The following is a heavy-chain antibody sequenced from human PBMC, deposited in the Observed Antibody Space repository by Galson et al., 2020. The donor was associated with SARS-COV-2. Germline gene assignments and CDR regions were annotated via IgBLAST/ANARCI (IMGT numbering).Heavy chain of an antibody. CDR2: IRSSSGTI. J-gene: IGHJ4*02. D-gene: IGHD1-1*01. V-gene: IGHV3-48*04. Sequence: GESLKISCAASGFTFSSYTMNWVRQAPVKGLELVAYIRSSSGTIYYADSVKGRFTITRDNAKNSLYLQLNSLRVGDTAVYYCAGERLEDWGQGTLVTVSS. CDR3: AGERLED. CDR1: GFTFSSYT.